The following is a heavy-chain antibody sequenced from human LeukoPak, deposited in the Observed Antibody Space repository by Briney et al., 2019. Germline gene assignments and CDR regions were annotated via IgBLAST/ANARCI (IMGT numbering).Heavy chain of an antibody. CDR1: GFTFSSYG. J-gene: IGHJ4*02. CDR3: ARGTDSSGYYNHFDY. V-gene: IGHV3-30*19. D-gene: IGHD3-22*01. Sequence: GGSLRLSCAASGFTFSSYGMHWVRQAPGKGLEWVAVISYDGTNKYYADSVKGRFTISRDNSKNTLYLQMNSLRVEDTAVYYCARGTDSSGYYNHFDYWGQGTLVTVSS. CDR2: ISYDGTNK.